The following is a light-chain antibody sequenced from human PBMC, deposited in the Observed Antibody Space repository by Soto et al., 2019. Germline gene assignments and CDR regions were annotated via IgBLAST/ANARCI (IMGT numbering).Light chain of an antibody. J-gene: IGKJ1*01. CDR3: QQYTARPPWT. CDR1: HHVATN. CDR2: GAS. Sequence: EIVMTQSPVTLSVSPGERATLSCRASHHVATNLAWYQQKPGQPHRLLIYGASTRDTGVSARFSGSGSGTEFTLTISSLQSDDFAVYYCQQYTARPPWTFGQGTRV. V-gene: IGKV3-15*01.